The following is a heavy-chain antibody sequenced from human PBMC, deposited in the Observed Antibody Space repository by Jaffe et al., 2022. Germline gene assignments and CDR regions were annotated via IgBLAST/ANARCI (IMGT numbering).Heavy chain of an antibody. CDR3: AGSPHCSSTSCYSYYYMDV. D-gene: IGHD2-2*01. CDR1: GFTVSSNY. Sequence: EVQLVESGGGLVQPGGSLRLSCAASGFTVSSNYMSWVRQAPGKGLEWVSVIYSGGSTYYADSVKGRFTISRDNSKNTLYLQMNSLRAEDTAVYYCAGSPHCSSTSCYSYYYMDVWGKGTTVTVSS. CDR2: IYSGGST. V-gene: IGHV3-66*02. J-gene: IGHJ6*03.